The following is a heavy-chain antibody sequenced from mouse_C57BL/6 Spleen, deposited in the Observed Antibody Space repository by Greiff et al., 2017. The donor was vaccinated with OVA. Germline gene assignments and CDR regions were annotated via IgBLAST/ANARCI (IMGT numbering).Heavy chain of an antibody. V-gene: IGHV5-16*01. CDR3: ESDVSGTVVEGYFDV. D-gene: IGHD1-1*01. CDR1: GFTFSDYY. Sequence: EVNVVESEGGLVQPGSSMKLSCTASGFTFSDYYMAWVRQVPEKGLEWVANINYDGSSTYYLDSLQSRFIISRDNANHILYLQMSSLKSEETAAYDCESDVSGTVVEGYFDVWGTGTTVTVSS. CDR2: INYDGSST. J-gene: IGHJ1*03.